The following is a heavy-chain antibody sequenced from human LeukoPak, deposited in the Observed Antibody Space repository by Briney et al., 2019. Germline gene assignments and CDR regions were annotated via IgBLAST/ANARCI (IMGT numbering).Heavy chain of an antibody. CDR2: MHPNRGNT. CDR1: GYTFTSYD. D-gene: IGHD4-23*01. J-gene: IGHJ4*02. V-gene: IGHV1-8*01. Sequence: ASVEVSCKASGYTFTSYDINWVRQATGQGLEWMGWMHPNRGNTGYAQKFQGRVTMTRNTSISTAYMELSSLRSEDTAVYYCARVYRQLRPYYFDYWGQGTLVTVSS. CDR3: ARVYRQLRPYYFDY.